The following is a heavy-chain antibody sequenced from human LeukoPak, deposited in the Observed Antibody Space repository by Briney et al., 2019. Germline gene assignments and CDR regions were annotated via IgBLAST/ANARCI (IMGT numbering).Heavy chain of an antibody. V-gene: IGHV1-46*01. CDR1: GYTFTSYY. D-gene: IGHD2-15*01. CDR2: INPSGGST. CDR3: ARDGCSGGSCYSLGDYYYYYMDV. Sequence: GASVKVSCKASGYTFTSYYMHWVRQAPGQGLEWMGIINPSGGSTSYAQKFQGRVTMTRDMSTSTVYMELSSLRSEDTAVYYCARDGCSGGSCYSLGDYYYYYMDVWGKGTTVTISS. J-gene: IGHJ6*03.